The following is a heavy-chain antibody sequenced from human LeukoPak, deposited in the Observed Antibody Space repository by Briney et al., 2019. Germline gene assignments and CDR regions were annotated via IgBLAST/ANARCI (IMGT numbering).Heavy chain of an antibody. CDR2: ISSNGGST. CDR1: GFTFSSYA. J-gene: IGHJ3*02. D-gene: IGHD3-22*01. V-gene: IGHV3-64*01. Sequence: GGSLRLSCAASGFTFSSYAMHWVRQAPGKGLEYVSAISSNGGSTYYANSVKGRFTISRDNSKNTLYLQMGSLRAEDTAVYYCAKYDSSGYYHDAFDIWGQGTMVTVSS. CDR3: AKYDSSGYYHDAFDI.